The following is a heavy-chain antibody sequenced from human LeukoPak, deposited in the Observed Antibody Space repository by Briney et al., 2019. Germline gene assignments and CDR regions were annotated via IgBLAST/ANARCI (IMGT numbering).Heavy chain of an antibody. CDR1: GFTFSSYA. V-gene: IGHV3-23*01. CDR3: AKGHYYGSGSYWV. Sequence: GSLRLSCAASGFTFSSYAMTWVRQAPGKGLEWVSAISSSVVTTYYADSVKGRFSISRDNSKNMLYLQMNGLRAEDTAVYYCAKGHYYGSGSYWVWGQGTLVTVSS. J-gene: IGHJ4*02. D-gene: IGHD3-10*01. CDR2: ISSSVVTT.